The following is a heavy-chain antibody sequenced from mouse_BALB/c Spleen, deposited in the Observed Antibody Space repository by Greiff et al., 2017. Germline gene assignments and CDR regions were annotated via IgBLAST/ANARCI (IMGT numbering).Heavy chain of an antibody. CDR1: GFSLTSYG. CDR2: IWVGGST. D-gene: IGHD2-3*01. Sequence: VKLMESGPGLVAPSQSLSITCTVSGFSLTSYGVHWVRQTPGKGLEWLGVIWVGGSTNYNSAVMSRLSISKDNSKSQVFLTMNSLQTDDTAMYYCARKALYDGYYLFDYWGQGTTRPVSS. J-gene: IGHJ2*01. V-gene: IGHV2-9*02. CDR3: ARKALYDGYYLFDY.